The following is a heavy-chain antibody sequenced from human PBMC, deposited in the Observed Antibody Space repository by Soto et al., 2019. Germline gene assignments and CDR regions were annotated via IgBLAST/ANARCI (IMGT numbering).Heavy chain of an antibody. CDR1: GFTFSNAW. Sequence: GGSLRLSCAASGFTFSNAWMSWVRQAPGKGLERVGRIKSKTDGGTTDYAAPVKGRFTISRDNSKNTLYLQMNSLKTEDTAVYYCTTDLIGYYGSGSFGYWGQGTLVTVSS. CDR3: TTDLIGYYGSGSFGY. J-gene: IGHJ4*02. CDR2: IKSKTDGGTT. V-gene: IGHV3-15*01. D-gene: IGHD3-10*01.